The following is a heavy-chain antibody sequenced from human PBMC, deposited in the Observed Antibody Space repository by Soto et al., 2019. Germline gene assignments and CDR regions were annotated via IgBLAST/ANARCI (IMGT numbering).Heavy chain of an antibody. D-gene: IGHD3-9*01. J-gene: IGHJ4*02. CDR2: VYYSGTT. V-gene: IGHV4-61*01. CDR3: ARTTAVPNTLRSRYFFDF. Sequence: SETPSLTCSVSGGSVSNKTYYWSWIRQPPGKRLEWIGYVYYSGTTNYNPSLKSRVTISIDMSKNQFSLRLSSVTAADTALYYCARTTAVPNTLRSRYFFDFWGQGTLITVSS. CDR1: GGSVSNKTYY.